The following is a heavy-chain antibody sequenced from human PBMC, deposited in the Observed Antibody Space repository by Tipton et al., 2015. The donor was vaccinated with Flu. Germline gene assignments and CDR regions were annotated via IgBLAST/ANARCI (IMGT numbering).Heavy chain of an antibody. CDR1: GFSVANNY. CDR3: AKDQVPSYSGSYIPMGFDY. Sequence: SLRLSCAASGFSVANNYVTWVRQAPGKGLEWVSVIYTAGRTKSADSVQGRFTISRDVSKNMVYLQMNSLRAEDTAVYYCAKDQVPSYSGSYIPMGFDYWGEGTLVTVSS. CDR2: IYTAGRT. D-gene: IGHD1-26*01. V-gene: IGHV3-53*01. J-gene: IGHJ4*02.